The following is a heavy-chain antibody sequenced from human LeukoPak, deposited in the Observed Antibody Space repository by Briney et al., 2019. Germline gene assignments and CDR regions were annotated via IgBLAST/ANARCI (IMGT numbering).Heavy chain of an antibody. Sequence: SETLSLTCAVYGGSFSGYYWSWIRQPPGKGLEWIGEINHSGSTNYNPSLKSRVTISVDTSKNQFSLKLSSVTAADTAVYYCARGDWFDPWGQGTLVTVSS. J-gene: IGHJ5*02. CDR2: INHSGST. CDR1: GGSFSGYY. V-gene: IGHV4-34*01. CDR3: ARGDWFDP.